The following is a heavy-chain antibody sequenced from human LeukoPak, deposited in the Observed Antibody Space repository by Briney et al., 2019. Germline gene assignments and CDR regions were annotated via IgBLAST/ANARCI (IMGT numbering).Heavy chain of an antibody. V-gene: IGHV3-23*01. CDR1: GFTFNRSW. CDR3: AKDLWGRYGGNSFSQYMDV. D-gene: IGHD4-23*01. J-gene: IGHJ6*03. CDR2: ISGSGGST. Sequence: GGSLRLSCAASGFTFNRSWMSWVRQAPGKGLEWVSSISGSGGSTYYVDSVKGRFTISRDNSKNTLYLQMNSLRAEDTAVYYCAKDLWGRYGGNSFSQYMDVWGKGTTVTVSS.